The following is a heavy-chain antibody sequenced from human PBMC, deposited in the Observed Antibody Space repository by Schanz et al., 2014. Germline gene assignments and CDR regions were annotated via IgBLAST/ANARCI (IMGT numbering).Heavy chain of an antibody. J-gene: IGHJ4*02. D-gene: IGHD2-21*02. V-gene: IGHV3-9*01. Sequence: EVQVVESGGGLVKPGGSLRLSCAASGFTFDDHAMHWVRQVPGKGLEWVSGISWNSGNIAYADSVKGRFTISRDNAKNSLYLQMNSLRPEDTALYYCAKVQTHTLYGGNSCFDYWGQGTLVTVSS. CDR3: AKVQTHTLYGGNSCFDY. CDR1: GFTFDDHA. CDR2: ISWNSGNI.